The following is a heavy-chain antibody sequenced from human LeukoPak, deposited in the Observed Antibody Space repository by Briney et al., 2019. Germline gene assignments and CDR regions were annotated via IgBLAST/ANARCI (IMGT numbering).Heavy chain of an antibody. CDR1: GFTFSSYW. CDR3: ASAYYDFWSGYYYFDY. J-gene: IGHJ4*02. Sequence: GGSLRLSCAASGFTFSSYWMSWVCQAPGKGLEWVANIKQDGSEKYYVDSVKGRFTISRDNAKNSLYLQMNSLRAEDTAVYYCASAYYDFWSGYYYFDYWGQGTLVTVSS. V-gene: IGHV3-7*01. CDR2: IKQDGSEK. D-gene: IGHD3-3*01.